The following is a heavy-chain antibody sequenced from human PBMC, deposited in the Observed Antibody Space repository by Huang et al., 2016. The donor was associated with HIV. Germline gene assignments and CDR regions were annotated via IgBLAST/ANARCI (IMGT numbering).Heavy chain of an antibody. CDR2: VRSIGYGGTT. Sequence: EVQLVESGGGLVQPGRSLRLSCTASGFTFRDYVMTWLRQAPGKGLAWVGFVRSIGYGGTTEYAASVKGRFTISRDDSKSVAYLQMNSLKTEDTAVYYCTRISRYDSSGYYPLGTFDIWGQGTLVTVSS. D-gene: IGHD3-22*01. J-gene: IGHJ3*02. V-gene: IGHV3-49*03. CDR3: TRISRYDSSGYYPLGTFDI. CDR1: GFTFRDYV.